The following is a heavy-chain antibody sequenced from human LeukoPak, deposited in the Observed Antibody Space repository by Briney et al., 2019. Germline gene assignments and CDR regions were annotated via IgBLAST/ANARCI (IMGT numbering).Heavy chain of an antibody. D-gene: IGHD5-12*01. CDR3: ARGVSPAIVATIQAVGFDY. CDR1: GYTFTSYG. CDR2: IIPIFGTA. J-gene: IGHJ4*02. V-gene: IGHV1-69*13. Sequence: SVKVSCKASGYTFTSYGISWVRQAPGQELEWMGGIIPIFGTANYAQKFQGRVTITADESTSTAYMELSSLRSEDTAVYYCARGVSPAIVATIQAVGFDYWGQGTLVTVSS.